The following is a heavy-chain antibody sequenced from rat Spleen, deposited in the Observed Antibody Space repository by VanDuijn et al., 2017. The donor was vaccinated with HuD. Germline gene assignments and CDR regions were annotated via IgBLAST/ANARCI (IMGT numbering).Heavy chain of an antibody. CDR3: ARHPTYYGFDGDWFAS. V-gene: IGHV5-29*01. CDR2: ISYDGSHT. CDR1: GFTFSNYG. Sequence: EVQLVESGGGLVQPGRSMKLSCAASGFTFSNYGMAWVRQAPTKGLEWVATISYDGSHTYYRDSVKGRFTISRDNAESTLYLKMDSLRSEDTATYYCARHPTYYGFDGDWFASWGHGTLVTVSS. J-gene: IGHJ3*01. D-gene: IGHD1-9*01.